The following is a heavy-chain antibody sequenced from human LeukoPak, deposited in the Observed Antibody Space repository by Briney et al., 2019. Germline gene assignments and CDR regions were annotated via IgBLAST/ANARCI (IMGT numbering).Heavy chain of an antibody. V-gene: IGHV1-24*01. CDR2: FDPEDGET. CDR1: GYTLTELS. D-gene: IGHD5-24*01. J-gene: IGHJ4*02. CDR3: ATRRTEMATISPGDYFDY. Sequence: ASVKVSCKVSGYTLTELSMHWVRQAPGKGLEWMGGFDPEDGETIYAQKFQGRVTMTEDTSTDTAYMELSSLRSEDTAVYYCATRRTEMATISPGDYFDYWGRGTLVTVSS.